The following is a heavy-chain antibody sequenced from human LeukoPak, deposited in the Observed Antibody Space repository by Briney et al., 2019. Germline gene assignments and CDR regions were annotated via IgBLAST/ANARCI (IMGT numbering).Heavy chain of an antibody. CDR2: INHSGST. Sequence: PSETLSLTCAVYGGSFSGYYWSWIRQPPGKGLEWIGEINHSGSTNYNPSLTSRVTISVDTSKNQFSLKLSSVTAADTAVYYCAGSDGYWGQGTLVTVSS. V-gene: IGHV4-34*01. CDR3: AGSDGY. CDR1: GGSFSGYY. J-gene: IGHJ4*02.